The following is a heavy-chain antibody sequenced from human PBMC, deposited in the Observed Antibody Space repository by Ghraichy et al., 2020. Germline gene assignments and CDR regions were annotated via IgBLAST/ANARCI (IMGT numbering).Heavy chain of an antibody. CDR1: GFTFSSYA. CDR3: ARVGTYDSLYYFDY. J-gene: IGHJ4*02. CDR2: ISSNGGST. D-gene: IGHD1-7*01. Sequence: GGSLRLSCAASGFTFSSYAMHWVRQAPGKGLEYVSAISSNGGSTYYANSVKGRFTISRDNSKNTLYLQMGSLRAEDMAVYYCARVGTYDSLYYFDYWGQGTLVTVSS. V-gene: IGHV3-64*01.